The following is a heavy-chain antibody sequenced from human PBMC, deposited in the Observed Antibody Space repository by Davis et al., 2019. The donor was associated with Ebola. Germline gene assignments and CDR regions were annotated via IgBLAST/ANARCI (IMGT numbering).Heavy chain of an antibody. CDR1: GGSISNSNW. CDR3: ASPPGYYGMDV. J-gene: IGHJ6*02. Sequence: MPSETLSLTCAVSGGSISNSNWWSWIRQPPGKGLEWIGEINHSGSTNYNPSLKSRVTISVDTSKNQFSLKLSSVTAADTAVYYCASPPGYYGMDVWGQGTTVTVSS. V-gene: IGHV4-4*02. CDR2: INHSGST.